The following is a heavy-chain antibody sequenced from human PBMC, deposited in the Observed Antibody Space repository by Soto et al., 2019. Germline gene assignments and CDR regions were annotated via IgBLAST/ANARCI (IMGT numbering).Heavy chain of an antibody. J-gene: IGHJ4*02. CDR3: ARISDYSNYGVS. Sequence: EVQLVESGGGLVQPGGSLRLSCAASGFTFSSYEMNWVRQAPGKGLEWVSYISSSGSTIYYADSVKGRFTISRDNAKNSLYLQMNSLRAEDTAVYYCARISDYSNYGVSWGQGTLVTVSS. D-gene: IGHD4-4*01. V-gene: IGHV3-48*03. CDR1: GFTFSSYE. CDR2: ISSSGSTI.